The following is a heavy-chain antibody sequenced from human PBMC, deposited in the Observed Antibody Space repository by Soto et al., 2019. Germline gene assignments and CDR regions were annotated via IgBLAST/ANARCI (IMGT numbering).Heavy chain of an antibody. V-gene: IGHV3-30-3*01. J-gene: IGHJ6*02. Sequence: GGSLRLCCAASGFTFSSYALHWVRQAPGKGLEWVAVISYDGSNKYYADSAKGRFTISRDNSKNTLYLQMNSLRAEDTAVYYCARGGYCSSTTCYRYGMDVWGQGTTVTVSS. CDR1: GFTFSSYA. D-gene: IGHD2-2*03. CDR2: ISYDGSNK. CDR3: ARGGYCSSTTCYRYGMDV.